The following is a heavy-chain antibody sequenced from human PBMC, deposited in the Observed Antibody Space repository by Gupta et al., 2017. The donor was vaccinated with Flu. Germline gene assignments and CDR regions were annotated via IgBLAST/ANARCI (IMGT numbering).Heavy chain of an antibody. CDR3: ATQIRYDYCSGGSCYSLCWFDP. CDR2: IYYSGST. CDR1: GGSISSSSYY. J-gene: IGHJ5*02. V-gene: IGHV4-39*01. D-gene: IGHD2-15*01. Sequence: QLQLQESGPGLVKPSETLSLTCTVSGGSISSSSYYWGWIRQPPGKGLEWIGSIYYSGSTYYNPSLKSRVTISVDTSKNQFSLKLSSVTAADTAVYYCATQIRYDYCSGGSCYSLCWFDPWGQGTLVTVSS.